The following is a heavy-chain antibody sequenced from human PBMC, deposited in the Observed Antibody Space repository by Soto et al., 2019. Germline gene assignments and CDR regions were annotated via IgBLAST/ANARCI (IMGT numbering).Heavy chain of an antibody. J-gene: IGHJ4*02. Sequence: GGSLRLSCAASGFTFNIYWMHWVRQAPGKGLVWVSRINSDGSSTTYADSVKGRFTISRDNAKNTLYLQMNSLRAEDTAVYYCAKGRLGYYGSGSYVNWGQGTLVTVSS. V-gene: IGHV3-74*01. CDR2: INSDGSST. CDR1: GFTFNIYW. CDR3: AKGRLGYYGSGSYVN. D-gene: IGHD3-10*01.